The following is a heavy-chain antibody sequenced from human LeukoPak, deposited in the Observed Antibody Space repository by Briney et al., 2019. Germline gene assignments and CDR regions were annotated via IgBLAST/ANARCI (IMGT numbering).Heavy chain of an antibody. CDR3: ASSWSGGTRYYYYGMDV. CDR1: GYTFTGYY. V-gene: IGHV1-2*02. CDR2: INPNSGGT. J-gene: IGHJ6*02. Sequence: GASVKVCCKASGYTFTGYYMHWVRQAPGQGLEWMGWINPNSGGTNYAQKFQGRVTMTRDTSISPAYLELSRLRSDATAVYYCASSWSGGTRYYYYGMDVWGQGTTVTVSS. D-gene: IGHD3-3*01.